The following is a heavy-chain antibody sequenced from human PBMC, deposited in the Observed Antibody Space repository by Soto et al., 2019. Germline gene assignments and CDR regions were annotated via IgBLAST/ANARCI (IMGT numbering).Heavy chain of an antibody. Sequence: GGSLRLSCAASGFTFSSYAMSWVRQAPGKGLEWVSAISGSGGSTYYADSVKGRFTISRDNSKNTLYLQMNSLRAEDTAVYYCAKGRAGDRPDWSGLKGTGSFDYWGQGTLVTVSS. J-gene: IGHJ4*02. CDR3: AKGRAGDRPDWSGLKGTGSFDY. V-gene: IGHV3-23*01. CDR1: GFTFSSYA. D-gene: IGHD3-3*01. CDR2: ISGSGGST.